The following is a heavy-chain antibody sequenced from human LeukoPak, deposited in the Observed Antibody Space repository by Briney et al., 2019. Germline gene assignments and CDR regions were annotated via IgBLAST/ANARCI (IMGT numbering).Heavy chain of an antibody. CDR1: GFTFSSYG. J-gene: IGHJ3*02. D-gene: IGHD3-10*01. V-gene: IGHV3-30*02. Sequence: PGGSLRLSCAASGFTFSSYGMHWVRQAPGKGLEWVAFIRYDGSNKYYADSVKGRFTISRDNSKNTLYLQMNSLRAEDTAMYYCARDRGLWPGEARDAFDIWGQGTMVTVFS. CDR3: ARDRGLWPGEARDAFDI. CDR2: IRYDGSNK.